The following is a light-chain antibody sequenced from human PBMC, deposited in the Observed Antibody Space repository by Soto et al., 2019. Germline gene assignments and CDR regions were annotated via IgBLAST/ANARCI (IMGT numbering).Light chain of an antibody. J-gene: IGKJ5*01. Sequence: IVLAQSPATLSLSPGETAPHSCRASQSISRYLAWYQQKPAQAPRLLIYDASNRATGSPARFSGSGSGTDFTLTISSLEPEDFAVYYCQQRSNWPPITFGQGTRLEI. CDR2: DAS. CDR1: QSISRY. V-gene: IGKV3-11*01. CDR3: QQRSNWPPIT.